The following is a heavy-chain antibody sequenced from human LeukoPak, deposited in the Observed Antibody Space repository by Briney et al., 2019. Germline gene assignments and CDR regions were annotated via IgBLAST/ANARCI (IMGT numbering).Heavy chain of an antibody. CDR2: SYYRGRT. J-gene: IGHJ4*02. CDR1: GGSIRSFH. Sequence: SETLSLTCTGSGGSIRSFHCSWIGQPPGRGRAGIGYSYYRGRTNYNPSVKSRGMISVDMSKNQLSLKLRSVTAADTAVYYCANGGGYYFDYWGQGTLVTVSS. D-gene: IGHD3-16*01. CDR3: ANGGGYYFDY. V-gene: IGHV4-59*08.